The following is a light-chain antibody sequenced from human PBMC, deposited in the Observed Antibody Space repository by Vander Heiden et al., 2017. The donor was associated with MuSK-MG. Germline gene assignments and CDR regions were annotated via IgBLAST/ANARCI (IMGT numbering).Light chain of an antibody. CDR3: QQYGTSPYT. Sequence: ETVLTQSPGTLSLSPGERATLSCRASQSVSGSYLAWYQQKPGQAPRLLIYSTSSRATGIPDRFSGSGSGTDFTLTISRLEPEDFAVYYCQQYGTSPYTFGQGTKLEIK. CDR1: QSVSGSY. V-gene: IGKV3-20*01. J-gene: IGKJ2*01. CDR2: STS.